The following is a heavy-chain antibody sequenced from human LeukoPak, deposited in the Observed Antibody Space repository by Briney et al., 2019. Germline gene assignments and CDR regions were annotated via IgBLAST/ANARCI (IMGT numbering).Heavy chain of an antibody. CDR1: GYTFTSYY. Sequence: ASVKVSCKASGYTFTSYYMHWVRQAPGQGLEWMGIINPSGGSTSYAQKFQGRVTMTRDMSTSTVYMELSSLRAEDTAVYYCARDPIAPGATPTDWGQGTLVTVSS. CDR2: INPSGGST. CDR3: ARDPIAPGATPTD. V-gene: IGHV1-46*01. J-gene: IGHJ4*02. D-gene: IGHD5-24*01.